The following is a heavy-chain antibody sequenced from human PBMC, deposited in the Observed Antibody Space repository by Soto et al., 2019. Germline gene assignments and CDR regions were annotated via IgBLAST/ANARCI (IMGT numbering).Heavy chain of an antibody. D-gene: IGHD3-10*01. Sequence: QVTLKESGPVLVKPTETLTLTCTVSGFSLTNNKMGVSWIRQPPGKALEGLANIFSSDEKSYSTSLKSRVTISQDTSKSQVVLKVTNMDPVDTATYYCARISGGSPYYYAMDVWGQGTTVTVSS. CDR2: IFSSDEK. CDR1: GFSLTNNKMG. CDR3: ARISGGSPYYYAMDV. J-gene: IGHJ6*02. V-gene: IGHV2-26*01.